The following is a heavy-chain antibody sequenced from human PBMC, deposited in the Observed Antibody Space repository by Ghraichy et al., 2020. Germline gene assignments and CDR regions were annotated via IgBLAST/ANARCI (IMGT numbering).Heavy chain of an antibody. CDR3: AKIPVLAAAGYYFDY. V-gene: IGHV4-34*01. CDR2: INHSGST. CDR1: GGSFSGYY. D-gene: IGHD6-13*01. Sequence: SETLSLTCAVYGGSFSGYYWSWIRQPPGKGLELIGEINHSGSTNYNPSLKSRVTISVDTSKNQFSLKLSSVTAADTAVYYCAKIPVLAAAGYYFDYWGQGTLVTVSS. J-gene: IGHJ4*02.